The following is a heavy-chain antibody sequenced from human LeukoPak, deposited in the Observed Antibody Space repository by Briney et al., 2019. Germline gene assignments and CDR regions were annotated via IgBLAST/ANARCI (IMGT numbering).Heavy chain of an antibody. V-gene: IGHV4-59*08. CDR2: IYYSGST. Sequence: SETLPLTCTVSGGSISSYYWSWIRQPPGKGLEWIGYIYYSGSTNYNPSLKSRVTISVDTSKNQFSLKLSSVTAADTAVYYCARHWTGYYDSSGYNDYWGQGTLVTVSS. CDR3: ARHWTGYYDSSGYNDY. J-gene: IGHJ4*02. D-gene: IGHD3-22*01. CDR1: GGSISSYY.